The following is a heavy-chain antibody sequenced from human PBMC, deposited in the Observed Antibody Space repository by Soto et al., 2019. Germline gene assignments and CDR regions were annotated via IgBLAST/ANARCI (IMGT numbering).Heavy chain of an antibody. V-gene: IGHV1-24*01. CDR2: FDPEDGET. CDR3: ATDGNSGYDDDPVFFYFDY. CDR1: GYTLTELS. D-gene: IGHD5-12*01. J-gene: IGHJ4*02. Sequence: ASVKVSCKVSGYTLTELSMHWVRQAPGKGLEWMGGFDPEDGETIYAQKFQGRVTMTEDTSTDTAYMELSSLRSEDTAVYYCATDGNSGYDDDPVFFYFDYWGQGTLVSVSS.